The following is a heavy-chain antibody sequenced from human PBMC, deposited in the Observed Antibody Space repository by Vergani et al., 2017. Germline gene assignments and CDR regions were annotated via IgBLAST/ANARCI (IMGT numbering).Heavy chain of an antibody. CDR2: ISGSGGST. CDR1: GFTFSSYA. V-gene: IGHV3-23*01. D-gene: IGHD5-18*01. CDR3: AKDFGYSYGSKLNYYYGMDV. Sequence: EVQLLESGGGLVQPGGSLRLSCAASGFTFSSYAMSWVRQAPGKGLEWVSAISGSGGSTYYADSLKGRFTISRDNSKNTLYLQMNSLRAEDTAVYYCAKDFGYSYGSKLNYYYGMDVWGQGTTVTVSS. J-gene: IGHJ6*02.